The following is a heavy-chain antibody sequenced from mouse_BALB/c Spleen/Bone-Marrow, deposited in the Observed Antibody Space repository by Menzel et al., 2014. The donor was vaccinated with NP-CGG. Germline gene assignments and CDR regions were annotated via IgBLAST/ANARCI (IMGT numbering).Heavy chain of an antibody. CDR3: ARGYYDYDLDY. J-gene: IGHJ2*01. CDR1: GFNIKDTY. V-gene: IGHV14-3*02. D-gene: IGHD2-4*01. Sequence: VQLQQSGAELVKPGASVKLSCTASGFNIKDTYMQWVKQRPEQVLEWIGRIDPANGNTKYDPKFQGKATITADTSSNTASLQLSSLTSEDTGVYYCARGYYDYDLDYWGQGTTLTVSS. CDR2: IDPANGNT.